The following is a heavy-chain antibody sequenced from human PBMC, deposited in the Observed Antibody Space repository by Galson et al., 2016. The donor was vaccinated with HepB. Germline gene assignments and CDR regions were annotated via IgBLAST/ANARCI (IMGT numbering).Heavy chain of an antibody. D-gene: IGHD3-16*02. CDR1: GDSVSSNSAA. J-gene: IGHJ4*02. CDR3: ARSRNYPDY. CDR2: TYYRSKWYS. V-gene: IGHV6-1*01. Sequence: CAISGDSVSSNSAAWHWIRQSPSRGLEWLGRTYYRSKWYSDYALSVKSRMSLNADTAATTSYMDLTSLRSEDTAVYYCARSRNYPDYWGQGTLVTVSS.